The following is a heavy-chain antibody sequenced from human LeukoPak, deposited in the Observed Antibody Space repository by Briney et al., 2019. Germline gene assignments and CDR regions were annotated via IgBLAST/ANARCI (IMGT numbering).Heavy chain of an antibody. D-gene: IGHD5-12*01. J-gene: IGHJ4*02. CDR2: IYHSGST. Sequence: SETLSLTCAVSGGSISSSNWWSWVRQPPGKGLEWIGEIYHSGSTNYNPSLKSRVTISVDTSKNQFSLKLSSVTAADTAVYYCARAIVATTIYYFDYWGQGTLVTVSS. CDR3: ARAIVATTIYYFDY. V-gene: IGHV4-4*02. CDR1: GGSISSSNW.